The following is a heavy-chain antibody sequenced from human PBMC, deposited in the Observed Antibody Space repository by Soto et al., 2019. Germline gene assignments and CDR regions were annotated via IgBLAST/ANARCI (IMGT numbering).Heavy chain of an antibody. J-gene: IGHJ4*02. CDR1: GYTFTSHD. CDR3: ARWDYGYYARFDY. CDR2: MNPNSGNT. Sequence: ASVKVSCKASGYTFTSHDINWVRQATGQGLEWMGWMNPNSGNTGYAQKFQGRVTMTRNTSISTAYMELSSLRSEDTAVYYCARWDYGYYARFDYWGQGTLVTVSS. V-gene: IGHV1-8*01. D-gene: IGHD4-17*01.